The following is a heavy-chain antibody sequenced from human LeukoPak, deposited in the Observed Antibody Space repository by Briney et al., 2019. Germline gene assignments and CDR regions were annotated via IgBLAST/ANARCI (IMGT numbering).Heavy chain of an antibody. D-gene: IGHD1-26*01. V-gene: IGHV3-53*01. Sequence: GGSLTLSCAASGFTVSTNFMSWVRQAPGKELDYVSLIYSAANTYYADSVKGRFTISRDNSKNTLYLQMNSLRAEDTAVYYCASGSPSDYWSQGTPVTASS. CDR2: IYSAANT. J-gene: IGHJ4*02. CDR1: GFTVSTNF. CDR3: ASGSPSDY.